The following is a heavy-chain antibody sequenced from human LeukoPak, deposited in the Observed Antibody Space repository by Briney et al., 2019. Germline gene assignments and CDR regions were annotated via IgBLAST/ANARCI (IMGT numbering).Heavy chain of an antibody. V-gene: IGHV3-21*01. Sequence: GGSLRLSCAASGFTFSSYSMNWVRQAPGKGLEWVSSISSSSSYIYYADSVKGRFTISRDNSKNTLYLQMNSLRAEDTAVYYCAANLRYFDWPDYYGMDVWGQGTTVTVSS. CDR1: GFTFSSYS. D-gene: IGHD3-9*01. J-gene: IGHJ6*02. CDR2: ISSSSSYI. CDR3: AANLRYFDWPDYYGMDV.